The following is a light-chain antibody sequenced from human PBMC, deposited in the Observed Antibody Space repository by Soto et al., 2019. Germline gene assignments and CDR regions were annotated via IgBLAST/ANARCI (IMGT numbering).Light chain of an antibody. CDR3: SSSTSSSTPYV. CDR1: SSDVGGYNY. J-gene: IGLJ1*01. CDR2: EVS. V-gene: IGLV2-14*01. Sequence: QSALTQPASVSGSPGQSITISCSGTSSDVGGYNYVSWYQQHPGKAPKLMIYEVSNRPSGVSNRFSGSKSGNTASLTISGLQAQDEADYHCSSSTSSSTPYVFGTGTKVTVL.